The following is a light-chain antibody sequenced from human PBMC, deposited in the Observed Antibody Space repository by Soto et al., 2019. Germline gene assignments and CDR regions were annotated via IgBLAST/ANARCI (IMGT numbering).Light chain of an antibody. CDR1: QSVSSN. CDR3: QQYNNWPPGT. V-gene: IGKV3-15*01. CDR2: GAS. J-gene: IGKJ1*01. Sequence: EIVMTQSPATLSVSPGERATLSCRASQSVSSNLAWYQQKPGQAPRLLIYGASMRATGIPAGFSGSGSGTEFTLTISSLQSEDFAVYYCQQYNNWPPGTFGQGTKVDIK.